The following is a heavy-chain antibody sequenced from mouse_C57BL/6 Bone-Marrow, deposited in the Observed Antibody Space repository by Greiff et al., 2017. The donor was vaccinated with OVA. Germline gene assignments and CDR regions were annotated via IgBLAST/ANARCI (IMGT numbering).Heavy chain of an antibody. CDR3: ARDYYGSSFWYFDV. D-gene: IGHD1-1*01. Sequence: QVQLQQPGAELVKPGASVKLSCKASGYTFTSYWMQWVKQRPGQGLEWIGEIDPSDIYTNYNQKFKGKATLTVDTSSSTAYMQLSSLTSEDSAVYYCARDYYGSSFWYFDVWGTGTTVTVSS. V-gene: IGHV1-50*01. CDR2: IDPSDIYT. J-gene: IGHJ1*03. CDR1: GYTFTSYW.